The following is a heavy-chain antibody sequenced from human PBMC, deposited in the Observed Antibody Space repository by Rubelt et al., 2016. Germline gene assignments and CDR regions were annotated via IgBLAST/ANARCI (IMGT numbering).Heavy chain of an antibody. V-gene: IGHV3-33*01. J-gene: IGHJ5*02. CDR1: GFTISNYG. Sequence: GRSLRLSCAASGFTISNYGMHWVRQAPGKGLEWVAIIWYDGGNKYYADSVKGRFTISRDNSKNTLYLQMTSLRADDTALYYCVRAPGTTVRFGFNPWGQGTLVTVSS. CDR2: IWYDGGNK. D-gene: IGHD1-7*01. CDR3: VRAPGTTVRFGFNP.